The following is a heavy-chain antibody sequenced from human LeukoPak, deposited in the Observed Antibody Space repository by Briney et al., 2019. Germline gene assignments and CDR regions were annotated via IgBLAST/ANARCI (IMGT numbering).Heavy chain of an antibody. CDR2: ISSSGGIR. V-gene: IGHV3-11*04. J-gene: IGHJ4*02. CDR1: GFTFSDYY. Sequence: KPGGSLRLSCAASGFTFSDYYMSWVRQAPGKGLEWVSYISSSGGIRYYADSEKGRFTISRDNAKNSLYLQMNSLRAEDTAIYYCARTHYHDGSGYPFDYWGQGTLVTVSS. D-gene: IGHD3-22*01. CDR3: ARTHYHDGSGYPFDY.